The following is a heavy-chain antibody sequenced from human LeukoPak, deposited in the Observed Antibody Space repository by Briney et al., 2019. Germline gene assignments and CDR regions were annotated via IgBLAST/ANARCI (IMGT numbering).Heavy chain of an antibody. D-gene: IGHD3-22*01. J-gene: IGHJ3*02. Sequence: ASVTVSCKASGGTFSNYAIIWVRQAPGQGLEWMGGIIPIYGITNYAQKFQGRVTMTRNTSISTAYMELSSLRSEDTAVYYCASDSSGYSVDAFDIWGQGTMVTVSS. CDR3: ASDSSGYSVDAFDI. V-gene: IGHV1-69*10. CDR1: GGTFSNYA. CDR2: IIPIYGIT.